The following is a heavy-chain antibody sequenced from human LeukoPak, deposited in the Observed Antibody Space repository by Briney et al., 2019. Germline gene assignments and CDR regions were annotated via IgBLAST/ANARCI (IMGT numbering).Heavy chain of an antibody. Sequence: GGSLRLSCAASGFTVSSNYMSWVRQAPGKGLEWVSVIYSGGDRYYSDSVKGRFTISRDSSKNTLYLQTNSLTADDTAVYYCASPYNTSWYGLGYWGQGTLVTVSS. J-gene: IGHJ4*02. CDR3: ASPYNTSWYGLGY. CDR2: IYSGGDR. CDR1: GFTVSSNY. D-gene: IGHD6-13*01. V-gene: IGHV3-53*01.